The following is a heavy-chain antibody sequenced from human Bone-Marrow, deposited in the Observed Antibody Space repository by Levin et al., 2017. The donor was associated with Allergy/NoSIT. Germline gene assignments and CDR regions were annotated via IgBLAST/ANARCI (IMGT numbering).Heavy chain of an antibody. CDR2: INPNSGGT. D-gene: IGHD3-22*01. CDR1: GYTFTGYY. Sequence: GESLKISCKASGYTFTGYYMHWVRQAPGQGLEWMGWINPNSGGTNYAQKFQGRVTMTRDTSISTAYMELSRLRSDDTAVYYCALRGGRDYYDSSGDSSYWYFDLWGRGTLVTVSS. V-gene: IGHV1-2*02. CDR3: ALRGGRDYYDSSGDSSYWYFDL. J-gene: IGHJ2*01.